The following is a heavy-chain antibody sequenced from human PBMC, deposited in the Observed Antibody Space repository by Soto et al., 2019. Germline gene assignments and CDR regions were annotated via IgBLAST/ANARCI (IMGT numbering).Heavy chain of an antibody. Sequence: PLGVLRLSCAASGFTFSSFWITWVRQAPGKGLEWVGNINQDESEKHYVDSVKGRFTHSRDNAENSVYLQMNSLRADDTAVYYCARDFGVQELDYWGQGTLVTVSS. J-gene: IGHJ4*02. CDR3: ARDFGVQELDY. CDR2: INQDESEK. V-gene: IGHV3-7*01. CDR1: GFTFSSFW. D-gene: IGHD3-3*01.